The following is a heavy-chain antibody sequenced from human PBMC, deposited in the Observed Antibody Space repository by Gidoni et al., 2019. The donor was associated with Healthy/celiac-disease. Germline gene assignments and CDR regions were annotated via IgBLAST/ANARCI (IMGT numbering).Heavy chain of an antibody. CDR3: ASGGLLEVAGTFDY. CDR2: IIPIFGTA. D-gene: IGHD6-19*01. J-gene: IGHJ4*02. Sequence: GIIPIFGTANYAQKFQGRVTITADESTSTAYMELSSMRSEDTAVYYCASGGLLEVAGTFDYWGQGTLVTVSS. V-gene: IGHV1-69*01.